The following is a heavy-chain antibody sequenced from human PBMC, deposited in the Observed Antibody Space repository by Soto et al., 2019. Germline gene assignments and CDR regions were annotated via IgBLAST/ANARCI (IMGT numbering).Heavy chain of an antibody. D-gene: IGHD2-15*01. CDR2: IYYSGST. CDR3: ARVRGGSSNWFDP. V-gene: IGHV4-59*01. J-gene: IGHJ5*02. Sequence: SETLPLTCPFSGGSISSYYWSWIRQPPGKGLEWIGYIYYSGSTNYNPSLKSRVTISVDTSKNQFSLKLSSVTAADTAVYYCARVRGGSSNWFDPWGQGTLVTVSS. CDR1: GGSISSYY.